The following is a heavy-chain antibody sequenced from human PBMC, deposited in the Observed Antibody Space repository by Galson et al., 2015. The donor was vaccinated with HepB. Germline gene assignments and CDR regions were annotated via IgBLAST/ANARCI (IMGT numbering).Heavy chain of an antibody. V-gene: IGHV6-1*01. D-gene: IGHD3-22*01. CDR2: TYYRSKWYN. CDR1: GDSVSSNSAA. J-gene: IGHJ4*02. CDR3: ARDLPLYYYDSSGIRGDY. Sequence: CAISGDSVSSNSAAWNWIRQSPSRGLEWLGRTYYRSKWYNDYAVSVKSRITINPDTSKNQFSLQLNSVTPEDTAVYYCARDLPLYYYDSSGIRGDYWGQGTLVTVSS.